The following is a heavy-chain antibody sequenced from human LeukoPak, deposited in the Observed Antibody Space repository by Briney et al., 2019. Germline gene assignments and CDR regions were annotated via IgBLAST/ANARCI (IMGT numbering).Heavy chain of an antibody. J-gene: IGHJ3*02. CDR3: ARDYSGNVLRFLEWSTDAFDI. V-gene: IGHV3-30-3*01. D-gene: IGHD3-3*01. Sequence: GRSLRLSCAASGFTFSSYAMHWVRQAPGKGLEWVAVISYDGSNKYYADSVKGRFTISRDHSENTLYLQMNSLRAEDTAVYYCARDYSGNVLRFLEWSTDAFDIWGQGTMVTVSS. CDR1: GFTFSSYA. CDR2: ISYDGSNK.